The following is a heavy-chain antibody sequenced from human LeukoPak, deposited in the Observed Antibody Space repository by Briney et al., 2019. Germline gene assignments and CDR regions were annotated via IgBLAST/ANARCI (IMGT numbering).Heavy chain of an antibody. Sequence: GGSLRLSCAASGFSFSSYWMHWVRQAPGKGLVWVSRINSDGTSTSYADFVKGRFTISRDNAKNTLYLQMNSLRVDDTAVYYCARDHSSSWGAMDVWGQGTTVTVSS. CDR2: INSDGTST. CDR1: GFSFSSYW. J-gene: IGHJ6*02. CDR3: ARDHSSSWGAMDV. D-gene: IGHD6-13*01. V-gene: IGHV3-74*01.